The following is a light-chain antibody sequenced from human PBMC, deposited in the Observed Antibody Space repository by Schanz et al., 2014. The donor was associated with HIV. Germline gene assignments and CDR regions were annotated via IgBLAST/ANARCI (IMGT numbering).Light chain of an antibody. CDR3: AAWDVLLNGPV. V-gene: IGLV1-40*01. CDR1: SSNIGAGYD. CDR2: GAV. Sequence: QSVLTQPPSVSGAPGQRVTISCTGSSSNIGAGYDVHWYQQLPGTAPKLLIFGAVNRPSGVPDRFSGSKSGTSASLAISGLQSEDEADYYCAAWDVLLNGPVFGGGTQLTVL. J-gene: IGLJ7*01.